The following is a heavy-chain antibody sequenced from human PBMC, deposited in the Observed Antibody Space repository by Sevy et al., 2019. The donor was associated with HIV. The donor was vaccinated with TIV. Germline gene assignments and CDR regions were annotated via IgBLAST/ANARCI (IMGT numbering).Heavy chain of an antibody. CDR2: IYSGGST. J-gene: IGHJ4*02. D-gene: IGHD6-13*01. Sequence: GGSLRLSCAASGFTVSSNYMSWVRQAPGKGLEWVSVIYSGGSTYYADSVKDRFTISRDNSKNTLYLQMNSLRAEDTAVDYCARDLVRPGIAVAGFDYWGQGTLVTVSS. V-gene: IGHV3-53*01. CDR3: ARDLVRPGIAVAGFDY. CDR1: GFTVSSNY.